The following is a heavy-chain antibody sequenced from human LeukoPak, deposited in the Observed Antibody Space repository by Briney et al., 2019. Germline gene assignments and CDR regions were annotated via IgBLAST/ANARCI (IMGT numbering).Heavy chain of an antibody. J-gene: IGHJ4*02. CDR1: GGSISSYY. CDR3: ARRAALELDYYFDY. D-gene: IGHD1-26*01. Sequence: SETLSLTCTVSGGSISSYYWSWIRQPPGKGLEWIGYIYTSGSTNYNPSLKSRVTISVDTSKNQFSLKLSSVTAADTAVYYCARRAALELDYYFDYWGQGTLVTVSS. V-gene: IGHV4-4*09. CDR2: IYTSGST.